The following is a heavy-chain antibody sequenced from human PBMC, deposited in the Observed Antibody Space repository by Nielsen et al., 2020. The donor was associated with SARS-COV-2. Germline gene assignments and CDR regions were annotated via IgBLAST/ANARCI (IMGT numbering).Heavy chain of an antibody. D-gene: IGHD3-10*01. Sequence: SETLSLTCAVSGGSISSGGYSWSWIRQPPGKGLEWIGYIYHSGSTYYNPSLKSRVTISVDRSKNQFSLKLSSVTAADTAVYYCARDRGVRTPTRGDYYYMDVWGKGTTVTVSS. CDR1: GGSISSGGYS. CDR2: IYHSGST. CDR3: ARDRGVRTPTRGDYYYMDV. J-gene: IGHJ6*03. V-gene: IGHV4-30-2*01.